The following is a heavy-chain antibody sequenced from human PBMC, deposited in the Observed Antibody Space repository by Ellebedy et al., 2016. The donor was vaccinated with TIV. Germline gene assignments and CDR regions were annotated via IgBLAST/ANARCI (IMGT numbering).Heavy chain of an antibody. J-gene: IGHJ4*02. Sequence: LRLSCGLLSGSLSAFSWSWIRQAPGKGPEWIGSIYYRGTTSYNPSLESRVTISVDTTKNQFSLSLSSVTAADTSVYYCARHRDGGVVALAARNYYFDDWGQGTLVTVSS. V-gene: IGHV4-30-2*03. CDR2: IYYRGTT. D-gene: IGHD2-15*01. CDR1: SGSLSAFS. CDR3: ARHRDGGVVALAARNYYFDD.